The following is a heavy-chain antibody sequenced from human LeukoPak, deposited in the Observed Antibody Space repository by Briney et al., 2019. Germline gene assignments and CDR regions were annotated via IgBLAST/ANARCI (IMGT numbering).Heavy chain of an antibody. J-gene: IGHJ6*03. V-gene: IGHV3-48*03. D-gene: IGHD3-10*01. CDR3: AKGSRVRGVISFGLGYYMDV. Sequence: PGGSLRLSCAASGFTFSSYEMNWVRQALGKGLEWVSYISSSGSTIYYADSVNGRFTISRDNAKNSLYLQMNSLRAEDTALYYCAKGSRVRGVISFGLGYYMDVWGKGTTVTISS. CDR1: GFTFSSYE. CDR2: ISSSGSTI.